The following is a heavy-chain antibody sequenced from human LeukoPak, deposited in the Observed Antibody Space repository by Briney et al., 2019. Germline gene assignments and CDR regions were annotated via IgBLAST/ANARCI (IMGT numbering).Heavy chain of an antibody. CDR1: GFTFSSYA. Sequence: GGSLRLSCAASGFTFSSYAMSWVRQAPGKGLEWVSAISGSGGSTYYADSVKGRFTISRDNAKNSLYLQMNSLRAEDTAVYYCARDKEYYDILTGYSSCFDYWGQGTLVTVSS. CDR3: ARDKEYYDILTGYSSCFDY. CDR2: ISGSGGST. V-gene: IGHV3-23*01. D-gene: IGHD3-9*01. J-gene: IGHJ4*02.